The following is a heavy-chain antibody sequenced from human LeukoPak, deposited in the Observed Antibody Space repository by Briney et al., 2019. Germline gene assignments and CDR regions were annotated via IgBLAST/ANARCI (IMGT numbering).Heavy chain of an antibody. J-gene: IGHJ4*02. CDR1: GFTFTDYY. CDR2: VNASGLDT. CDR3: ATGLPSLDY. Sequence: GGSLRLSCVVSGFTFTDYYLTWVRQAPGQGLEWVSSVNASGLDTYYADYVKGRFAISRDNSINTLYLQMNSLRGEDTAIYYCATGLPSLDYWGQGTLVSVSS. V-gene: IGHV3-23*01.